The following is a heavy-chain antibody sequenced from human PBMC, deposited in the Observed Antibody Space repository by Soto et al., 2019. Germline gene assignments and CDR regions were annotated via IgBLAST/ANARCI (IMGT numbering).Heavy chain of an antibody. CDR3: ARNGDPASDFDY. J-gene: IGHJ4*02. V-gene: IGHV1-46*01. CDR2: INPSGGST. CDR1: GYTFTRYY. D-gene: IGHD7-27*01. Sequence: GGSVKFSCKASGYTFTRYYMHWVRQAPGQGLEWMGIINPSGGSTSYAQKFQGRVTMTRDTSTSTVYMELSSLRSEDTAVYYCARNGDPASDFDYWGQGTLVTVSS.